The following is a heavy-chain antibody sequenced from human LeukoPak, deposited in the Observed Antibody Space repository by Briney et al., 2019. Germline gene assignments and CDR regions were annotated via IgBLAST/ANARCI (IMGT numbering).Heavy chain of an antibody. CDR3: ARDLRYCSGGSCYGRYGY. J-gene: IGHJ4*02. CDR1: GYTFTGYY. D-gene: IGHD2-15*01. CDR2: INPNSGGT. Sequence: EASVMVSCKASGYTFTGYYMHWVRQAPGRGLEWMGWINPNSGGTNYAQKFQGRVTMTRDTSISTAYMELSRLRSDDTAVYYCARDLRYCSGGSCYGRYGYWGQGTLVTVSS. V-gene: IGHV1-2*02.